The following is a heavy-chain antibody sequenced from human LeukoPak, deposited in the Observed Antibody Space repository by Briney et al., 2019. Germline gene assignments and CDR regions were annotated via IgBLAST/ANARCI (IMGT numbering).Heavy chain of an antibody. J-gene: IGHJ5*02. CDR3: AKESRSWAGALFDP. CDR1: GFTFSSYA. Sequence: GRSLRLSYAASGFTFSSYAMSWVRRAPGKGLEWVSALSGSCDSTLYADSVGGRFTISRDKSKNTLYLQMNSLRAEDTAVYYWAKESRSWAGALFDPWGQGTLVTVSS. D-gene: IGHD3-10*01. CDR2: LSGSCDST. V-gene: IGHV3-23*01.